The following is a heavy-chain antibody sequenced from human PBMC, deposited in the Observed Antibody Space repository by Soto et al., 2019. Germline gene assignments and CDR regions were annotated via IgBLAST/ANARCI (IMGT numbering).Heavy chain of an antibody. Sequence: SETLSLTCTVSGGSVSSGSYYWSWIRQPPGKGLEWIGYIYYSGSTNYNPSLKSRVTISVDTSKNQFSLKLSSVTAADTAVYYCARSYYDFWSGSPYYFDYWGQGTLVTVSS. CDR3: ARSYYDFWSGSPYYFDY. CDR1: GGSVSSGSYY. V-gene: IGHV4-61*01. D-gene: IGHD3-3*01. J-gene: IGHJ4*02. CDR2: IYYSGST.